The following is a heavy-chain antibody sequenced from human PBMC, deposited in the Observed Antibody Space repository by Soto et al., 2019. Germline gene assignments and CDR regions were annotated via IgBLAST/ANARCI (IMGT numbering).Heavy chain of an antibody. V-gene: IGHV4-59*01. D-gene: IGHD2-15*01. CDR3: ARAHAPTLPFDS. Sequence: PSETLSLTCNVTGGSIRNVYWSWIRQSPGKGLEWIGFIYHSGNTKYNPSLKSRVTISIDTSKNQFSLSLTSVTAADTAVYFCARAHAPTLPFDSWGQGTLVTVSS. CDR1: GGSIRNVY. CDR2: IYHSGNT. J-gene: IGHJ4*02.